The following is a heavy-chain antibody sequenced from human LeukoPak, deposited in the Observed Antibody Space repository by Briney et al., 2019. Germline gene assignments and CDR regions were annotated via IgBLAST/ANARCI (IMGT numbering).Heavy chain of an antibody. J-gene: IGHJ3*02. CDR2: VYTFGNT. Sequence: SETLSLTCTVSGYSINSGSYYWSWIRQPAGKGLEWIGRVYTFGNTNYNPSLKSRVTISVDTSENQFSLKLNSVTAADTAVYYCARDRAHYYDSSGYHGAFDIWGQGTMVTVSS. CDR1: GYSINSGSYY. D-gene: IGHD3-22*01. V-gene: IGHV4-61*02. CDR3: ARDRAHYYDSSGYHGAFDI.